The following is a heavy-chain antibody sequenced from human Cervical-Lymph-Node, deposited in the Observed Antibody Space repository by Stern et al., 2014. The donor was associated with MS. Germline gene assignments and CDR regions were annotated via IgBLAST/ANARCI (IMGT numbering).Heavy chain of an antibody. CDR2: ISYDGANK. J-gene: IGHJ4*02. V-gene: IGHV3-30*03. Sequence: VQLVESGGGVVQPGKSLRLSCAGSGFTFRNYAMHWVRQAPGKGLEWVSVISYDGANKYYADYVKGRFIISRDNSKNTVYLQMNSLRTEDTAIYYCARKSLTATGNDYWGQGTLVTVSS. CDR3: ARKSLTATGNDY. D-gene: IGHD3-9*01. CDR1: GFTFRNYA.